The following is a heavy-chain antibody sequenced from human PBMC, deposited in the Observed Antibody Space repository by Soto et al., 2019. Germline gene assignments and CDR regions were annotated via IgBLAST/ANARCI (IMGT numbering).Heavy chain of an antibody. D-gene: IGHD3-10*01. J-gene: IGHJ3*02. CDR2: IYYSGST. Sequence: PSETLSLTCTVSGGSISSGGYYWSWIRQHPGKGLEWIGYIYYSGSTYYNPSLKSRVTISVDTSKNQFSLKLSSVTAADKAVNKCASFYMVRGVRVVFVIGAQGKMATFPS. V-gene: IGHV4-31*03. CDR1: GGSISSGGYY. CDR3: ASFYMVRGVRVVFVI.